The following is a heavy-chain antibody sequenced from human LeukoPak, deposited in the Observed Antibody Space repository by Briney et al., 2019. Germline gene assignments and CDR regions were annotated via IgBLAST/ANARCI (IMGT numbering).Heavy chain of an antibody. CDR2: IIPILGIA. D-gene: IGHD6-19*01. J-gene: IGHJ4*02. CDR1: GGTFSSYA. Sequence: SVTVSCKASGGTFSSYAISWVRQAPGQGLEWMGRIIPILGIANYAQKFQGRVTITADKSTSTAYMELSSLRSEDTAVYYCARLPVGRSMCSGWYCGVYWGQGTLVTVSS. CDR3: ARLPVGRSMCSGWYCGVY. V-gene: IGHV1-69*04.